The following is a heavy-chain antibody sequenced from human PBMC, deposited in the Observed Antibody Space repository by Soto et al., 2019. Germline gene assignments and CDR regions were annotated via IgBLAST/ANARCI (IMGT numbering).Heavy chain of an antibody. V-gene: IGHV4-59*12. CDR3: ARGVNYYDSSGSSWFDP. Sequence: PSETLSLTCTASGGSMSSYYWNWIRQPPGKGLESIGYIYASGNTNYNPSFKSRVTISIDTSKRQISLNLTSVTAADTAVYYCARGVNYYDSSGSSWFDPWGQGALVTVSS. D-gene: IGHD3-22*01. J-gene: IGHJ5*02. CDR2: IYASGNT. CDR1: GGSMSSYY.